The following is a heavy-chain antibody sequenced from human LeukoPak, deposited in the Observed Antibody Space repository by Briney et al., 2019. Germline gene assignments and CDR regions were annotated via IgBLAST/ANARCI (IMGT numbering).Heavy chain of an antibody. Sequence: ASVKVSCKASGYTFTSYAMHWVRQAPGQRLEWMGWINAGNGNTKYSQKFQGRVTITRDTSASTAYMELSSLRSEDTAVYYCARDPGSLGEFDYWGQGTLVTVSS. V-gene: IGHV1-3*01. CDR1: GYTFTSYA. J-gene: IGHJ4*02. CDR3: ARDPGSLGEFDY. D-gene: IGHD3-16*01. CDR2: INAGNGNT.